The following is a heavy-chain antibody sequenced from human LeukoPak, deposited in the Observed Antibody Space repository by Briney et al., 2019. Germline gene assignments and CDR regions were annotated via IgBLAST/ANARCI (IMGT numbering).Heavy chain of an antibody. D-gene: IGHD7-27*01. CDR2: INHSGST. CDR1: GGSFSGYY. Sequence: SETLSLTCAVYGGSFSGYYWSWIRQPPGQGLEWIGEINHSGSTNYNPSLKSRVTISVDTSKNQFSLKLSSVTAADTAVYYCARPRANWGFWGGPFDYWGQGTLVTVSS. V-gene: IGHV4-34*01. CDR3: ARPRANWGFWGGPFDY. J-gene: IGHJ4*02.